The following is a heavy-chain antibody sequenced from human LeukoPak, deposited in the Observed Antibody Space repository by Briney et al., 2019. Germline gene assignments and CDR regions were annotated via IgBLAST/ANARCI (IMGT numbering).Heavy chain of an antibody. J-gene: IGHJ4*02. CDR3: ARDRAGIVDY. V-gene: IGHV4-31*03. CDR1: GGSISSGGYF. CDR2: IYYSGST. Sequence: SETLSLTCTVSGGSISSGGYFWRWILQHPGKGLELIGYIYYSGSTYYNPSLKSRVTISVDTSKNQFSLKLSSVTAADTAVYYCARDRAGIVDYWGQGTLVTVSS. D-gene: IGHD3-10*01.